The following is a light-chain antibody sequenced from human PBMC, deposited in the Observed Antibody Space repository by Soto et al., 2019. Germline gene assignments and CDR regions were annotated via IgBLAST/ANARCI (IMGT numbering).Light chain of an antibody. CDR1: QSVSSH. CDR3: QQYNNWPAIT. J-gene: IGKJ5*01. V-gene: IGKV3-15*01. Sequence: EIVMTQSPATLSVSPGESATLSCRASQSVSSHLGWFQQKPGQVPRLLIYGASHRVPGIPARFSGSGSGTEFTLTISSLQSEDFAVYYCQQYNNWPAITFGQGTRLEIK. CDR2: GAS.